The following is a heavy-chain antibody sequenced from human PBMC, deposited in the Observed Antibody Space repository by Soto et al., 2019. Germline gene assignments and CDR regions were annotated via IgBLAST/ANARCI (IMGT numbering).Heavy chain of an antibody. Sequence: ASVKVSCKASGYTFTSYAMHWVRQAPGQRLEWMGWINAGNGNTKYSQKFQGRVTITRDTSASTAYIELSSLRSEDTAVYYCAREDLGYCSSTSCYDYPYFDYWGQGTLVTVSS. J-gene: IGHJ4*02. D-gene: IGHD2-2*01. V-gene: IGHV1-3*01. CDR2: INAGNGNT. CDR3: AREDLGYCSSTSCYDYPYFDY. CDR1: GYTFTSYA.